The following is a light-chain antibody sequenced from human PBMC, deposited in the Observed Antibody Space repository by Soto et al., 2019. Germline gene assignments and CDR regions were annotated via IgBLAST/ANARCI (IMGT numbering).Light chain of an antibody. CDR2: DAS. CDR1: QNIQNY. CDR3: PQYDNLPIT. J-gene: IGKJ5*01. V-gene: IGKV1-33*01. Sequence: DIQMTQSPSSLSATIGDSVTITSQASQNIQNYLKWYPQPQGRAPKIXIYDASNLEAGVPSRGRGRGAWTDCTFTISSLQPADIATDDCPQYDNLPITFGQGTRLEI.